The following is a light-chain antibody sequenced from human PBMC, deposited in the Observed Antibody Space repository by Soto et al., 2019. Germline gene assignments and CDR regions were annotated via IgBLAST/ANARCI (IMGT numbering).Light chain of an antibody. CDR1: QSVSSSY. J-gene: IGKJ5*01. CDR2: GAS. V-gene: IGKV3-20*01. Sequence: EIVLTQSPGTMSLSPGERATLSCRASQSVSSSYLAWYQQKPGQAPRLLIYGASSRATAIPDRFSGGGSVTYVSLTISRLEPQDFEVYYCQQYGSSPPITFGQGTRLDIK. CDR3: QQYGSSPPIT.